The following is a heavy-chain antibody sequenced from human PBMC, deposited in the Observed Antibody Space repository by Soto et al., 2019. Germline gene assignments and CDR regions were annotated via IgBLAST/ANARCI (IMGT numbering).Heavy chain of an antibody. V-gene: IGHV3-21*01. CDR2: ISSSSSYI. D-gene: IGHD7-27*01. J-gene: IGHJ3*02. CDR1: GFTFSSYS. Sequence: EVQLVESGGGLVKPGGSLRLSCAASGFTFSSYSMNWVRQAPGKGLEWVSSISSSSSYIYYADSVKGRFTISRDNAKNSLYLQMNSLRAEDTAVYYGARERELGSPKADDAFDIWGQGTRVTVSS. CDR3: ARERELGSPKADDAFDI.